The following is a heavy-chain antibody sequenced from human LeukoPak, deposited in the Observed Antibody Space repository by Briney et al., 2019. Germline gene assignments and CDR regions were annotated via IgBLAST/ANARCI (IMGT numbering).Heavy chain of an antibody. CDR2: INSDGSST. CDR1: GFTFSSYW. J-gene: IGHJ4*02. CDR3: TTFYTRLTDY. D-gene: IGHD2/OR15-2a*01. Sequence: GGSLRLSCAASGFTFSSYWMHWVRQAPGKGLVWVSRINSDGSSTSYADSVKGRFTISRDNAKNSLFLQMNSLRAEDTAVYYCTTFYTRLTDYWGQGTLVTVSS. V-gene: IGHV3-74*01.